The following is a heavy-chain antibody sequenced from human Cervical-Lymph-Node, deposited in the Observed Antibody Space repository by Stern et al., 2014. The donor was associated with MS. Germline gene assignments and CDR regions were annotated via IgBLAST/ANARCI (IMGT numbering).Heavy chain of an antibody. V-gene: IGHV4-4*02. CDR2: IYHIGST. D-gene: IGHD6-6*01. CDR3: AREGYSSSYDAFDI. Sequence: QVQLQESGPGLVKPSGTLSLTCAVSGGSISSSNWWSWVRQPPGKGLEWIGEIYHIGSTNYNPSLKSRGTISVDKSKNHFSLKLSSVTAADTAVYYCAREGYSSSYDAFDIWGQGTMVTVSS. J-gene: IGHJ3*02. CDR1: GGSISSSNW.